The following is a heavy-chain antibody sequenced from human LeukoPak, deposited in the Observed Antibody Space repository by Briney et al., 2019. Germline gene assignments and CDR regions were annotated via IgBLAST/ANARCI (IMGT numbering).Heavy chain of an antibody. CDR2: ISYDGSNK. CDR1: GFPFSSYA. D-gene: IGHD4-17*01. J-gene: IGHJ3*02. CDR3: ARIPPHDYVDAFDI. Sequence: GSLRLSCAASGFPFSSYAMHWVRQAPGKGLEWVAVISYDGSNKYYADSVKGRFTISRDNSKNTLYLQMNSLRAEDTAVYYCARIPPHDYVDAFDIWGQGTMVTVSS. V-gene: IGHV3-30-3*01.